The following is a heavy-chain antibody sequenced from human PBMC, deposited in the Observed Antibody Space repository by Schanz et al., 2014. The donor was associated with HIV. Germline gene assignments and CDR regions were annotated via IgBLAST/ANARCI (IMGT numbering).Heavy chain of an antibody. CDR2: LSGSGGNT. CDR1: GFTFSSYA. V-gene: IGHV3-23*01. D-gene: IGHD2-2*01. J-gene: IGHJ4*02. Sequence: EVQLLESGGGLVQPGGSLRLSCAASGFTFSSYAMSWVRQAPGKGLEWVSALSGSGGNTYYADSVKGRFTISRDNSKNRVFLQMNSLRTEDTAVYYCAKSQKGASCCFPLDSWGQGTLVTVFS. CDR3: AKSQKGASCCFPLDS.